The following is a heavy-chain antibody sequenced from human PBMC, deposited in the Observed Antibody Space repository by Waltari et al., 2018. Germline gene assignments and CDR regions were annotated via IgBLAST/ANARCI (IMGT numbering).Heavy chain of an antibody. J-gene: IGHJ6*02. D-gene: IGHD3-10*01. V-gene: IGHV3-48*01. Sequence: EVQLVESGGGLVQPGGSLRLSCAASGFTFSSYSMNWVRQAPGKGLEWVSYISSSSSTIYYADSVKGRFTIPRDNAKNSLYLQMNSLRAEDTAVYYCARVATMVQGTMDVWGQGTTVTVSS. CDR2: ISSSSSTI. CDR1: GFTFSSYS. CDR3: ARVATMVQGTMDV.